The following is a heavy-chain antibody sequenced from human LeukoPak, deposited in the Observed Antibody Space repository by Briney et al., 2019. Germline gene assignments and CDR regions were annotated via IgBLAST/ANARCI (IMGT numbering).Heavy chain of an antibody. Sequence: PGGSLRLSCAASGFTFSSYAMHWVRQAPGKGLEWVAVISYDGSNKYYADSVKGRFTISRDNSKNTVYLQMNSLRAEDTAVYYCAREREGYSSSWFPPVFDYWGQGTLVTVSS. V-gene: IGHV3-30-3*01. J-gene: IGHJ4*02. CDR2: ISYDGSNK. CDR1: GFTFSSYA. CDR3: AREREGYSSSWFPPVFDY. D-gene: IGHD6-13*01.